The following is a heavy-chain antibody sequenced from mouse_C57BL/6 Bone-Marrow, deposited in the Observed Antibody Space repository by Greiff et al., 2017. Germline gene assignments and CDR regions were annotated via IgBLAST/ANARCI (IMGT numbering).Heavy chain of an antibody. V-gene: IGHV1-54*01. CDR2: FNPGSGGT. J-gene: IGHJ2*02. D-gene: IGHD1-1*01. Sequence: QVQLQQSGAELVRPGTSVKVSCKASGYAFTTYSIEWVKQRPGQGLEWIGVFNPGSGGTNYNEKFKGKATLTAEKSSSTAYMQLSSLTSDDSAVYFCARYYYGSRDYWGRGTSLTVSS. CDR1: GYAFTTYS. CDR3: ARYYYGSRDY.